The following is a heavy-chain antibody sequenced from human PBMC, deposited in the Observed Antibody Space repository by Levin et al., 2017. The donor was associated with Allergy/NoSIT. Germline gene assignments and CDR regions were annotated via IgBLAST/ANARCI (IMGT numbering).Heavy chain of an antibody. D-gene: IGHD2-15*01. CDR3: ARRFCSGDICYSGSRGMDV. V-gene: IGHV4-59*08. Sequence: SETLSLTCTVSGASISSYYWSWIRQPPGKGLEWIGYSYNSGSTKYNPSLKSRVTISVDTSKNQFSLKLNSVTAADTAVYYCARRFCSGDICYSGSRGMDVWGQGTTVTVSS. CDR2: SYNSGST. CDR1: GASISSYY. J-gene: IGHJ6*02.